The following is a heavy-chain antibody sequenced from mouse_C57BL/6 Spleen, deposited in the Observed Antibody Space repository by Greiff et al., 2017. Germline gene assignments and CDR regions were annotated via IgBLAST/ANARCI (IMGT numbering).Heavy chain of an antibody. D-gene: IGHD1-1*01. CDR1: GYTFTSYG. Sequence: QVQLQQSGAELARPGASVTLSCKASGYTFTSYGISWVKQRTGQGLEWIGEIYPRRGNTYYNEKFKGKATLAADKSSSTAYMELRSLTSEDSAFYFCAREDYGSSYLDYWGQGTSLTVSS. CDR3: AREDYGSSYLDY. CDR2: IYPRRGNT. V-gene: IGHV1-81*01. J-gene: IGHJ2*02.